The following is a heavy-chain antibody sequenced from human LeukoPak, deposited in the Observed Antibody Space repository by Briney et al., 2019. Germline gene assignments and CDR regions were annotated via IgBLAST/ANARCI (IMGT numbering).Heavy chain of an antibody. V-gene: IGHV4-31*02. CDR2: MSFSGST. CDR3: ARAPYDSSGSYYYFDH. CDR1: GGSISSGGYY. Sequence: SQTLSLTCAVSGGSISSGGYYWSWIRQHPGKGLEWIGYMSFSGSTYYSPSLKSRVTISVDTSKNQSSLKLSSVTAADTAVYYCARAPYDSSGSYYYFDHWGQGTLVTVSS. J-gene: IGHJ4*02. D-gene: IGHD3-22*01.